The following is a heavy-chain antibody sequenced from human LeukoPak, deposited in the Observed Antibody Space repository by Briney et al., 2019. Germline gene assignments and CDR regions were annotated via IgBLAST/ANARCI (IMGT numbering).Heavy chain of an antibody. CDR2: INQDGTEK. CDR3: ARGKFDFDY. Sequence: PGGSLRLSCAASGFTFSSYAMSWVRQAPGKGLEWVANINQDGTEKYYVDSVKGRFTISRDNAKTSLYLQMNSLRAEDTAVYYCARGKFDFDYWGQGTLVTVSS. CDR1: GFTFSSYA. D-gene: IGHD3-16*01. J-gene: IGHJ4*02. V-gene: IGHV3-7*01.